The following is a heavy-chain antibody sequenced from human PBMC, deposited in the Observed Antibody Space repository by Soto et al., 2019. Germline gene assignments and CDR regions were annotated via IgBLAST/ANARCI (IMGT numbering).Heavy chain of an antibody. V-gene: IGHV3-21*01. CDR2: ISSSSSYI. J-gene: IGHJ5*02. Sequence: GGSLRLSCAASGFTFSSYSMNWVRQAPGKGLEWVSSISSSSSYIYYADSVKGRFTISRDNAKNSLYLQMNSLRAEETAVYYCARGPPPPDPLIITMVRGVTDHWVFDPWGQGTLVTVSS. CDR3: ARGPPPPDPLIITMVRGVTDHWVFDP. D-gene: IGHD3-10*01. CDR1: GFTFSSYS.